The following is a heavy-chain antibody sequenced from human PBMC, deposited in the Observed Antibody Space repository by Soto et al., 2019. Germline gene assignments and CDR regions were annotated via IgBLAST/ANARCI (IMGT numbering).Heavy chain of an antibody. CDR3: AKGDNLGPKTGYAFDP. CDR2: TYFRSKWYN. CDR1: GDSVSSNTAS. J-gene: IGHJ5*02. Sequence: SQTLSLTCAISGDSVSSNTASWNWIRQFPSRGLEWLGRTYFRSKWYNDYAVSVKSRIIINPDTSNNQFSLQLNSVTPEDTAVYFCAKGDNLGPKTGYAFDPWGQGIMVTVSS. D-gene: IGHD5-12*01. V-gene: IGHV6-1*01.